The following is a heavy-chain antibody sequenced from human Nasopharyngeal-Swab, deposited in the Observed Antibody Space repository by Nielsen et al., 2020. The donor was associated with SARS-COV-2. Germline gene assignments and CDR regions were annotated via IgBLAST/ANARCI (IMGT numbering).Heavy chain of an antibody. Sequence: GESLKISCAASGFTFSSYSMNWVRQAPGKGLEWVSSISSSSSYIFYADSVKGRFTISRDNAKKSLYLQMNSLRAEDTAVYYCARKGLYDSSGYPFDPWGQGTLVTVSS. D-gene: IGHD3-22*01. J-gene: IGHJ5*02. V-gene: IGHV3-21*01. CDR3: ARKGLYDSSGYPFDP. CDR2: ISSSSSYI. CDR1: GFTFSSYS.